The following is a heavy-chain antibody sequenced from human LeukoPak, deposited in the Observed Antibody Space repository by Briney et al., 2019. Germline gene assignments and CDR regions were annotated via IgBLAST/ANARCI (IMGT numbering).Heavy chain of an antibody. CDR1: GGSISSGGYS. CDR3: ARGESGKLWWFDY. J-gene: IGHJ4*02. CDR2: IYHSGST. V-gene: IGHV4-30-2*01. D-gene: IGHD2-21*01. Sequence: SETLSLTCAVSGGSISSGGYSWSWIRQPPGKGLEWIGYIYHSGSTYYNPSLKSRVTISVDRSKNQFSLKLSSVTAADTAVYYCARGESGKLWWFDYWGQGTLVTVSS.